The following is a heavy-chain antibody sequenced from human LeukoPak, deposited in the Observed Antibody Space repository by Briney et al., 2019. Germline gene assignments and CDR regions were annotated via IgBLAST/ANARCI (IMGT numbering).Heavy chain of an antibody. CDR1: GYTFTSYG. CDR2: ISAYNGNT. J-gene: IGHJ5*02. D-gene: IGHD2-2*01. Sequence: ASVKVSCTASGYTFTSYGISWVRQAPGQGLEWTGWISAYNGNTNYAQKLQGRVTMTTDTSTSTAYMELRSLRSDDTAVYYCARGIVVVPAAMGWFDPWGQGTLVTVSS. CDR3: ARGIVVVPAAMGWFDP. V-gene: IGHV1-18*01.